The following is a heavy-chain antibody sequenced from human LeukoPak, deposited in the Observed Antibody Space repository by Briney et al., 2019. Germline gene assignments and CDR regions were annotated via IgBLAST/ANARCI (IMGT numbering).Heavy chain of an antibody. J-gene: IGHJ4*02. Sequence: GESLKISCKGSGYGFTSYWIGWVRQMPGKGLEWMGIIYPGDSDTRYSPSFQGQVTISADKSISTAYLQWSSLKASDTAMYYCARHGSLCSGGSRYATYFDYWGQGTLVTVSS. CDR2: IYPGDSDT. D-gene: IGHD2-15*01. CDR3: ARHGSLCSGGSRYATYFDY. CDR1: GYGFTSYW. V-gene: IGHV5-51*01.